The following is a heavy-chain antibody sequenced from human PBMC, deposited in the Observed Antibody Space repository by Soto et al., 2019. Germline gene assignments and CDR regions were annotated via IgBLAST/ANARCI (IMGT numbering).Heavy chain of an antibody. CDR2: INTYTAKA. V-gene: IGHV1-18*04. CDR3: AREYYGTTWIDH. Sequence: QVNLLQSGGEVKKPGASVRVSCRASNYIFTSFPMSWGRQAPGQGLEWLGWINTYTAKADYAEKFQDRITITTDRSTSTVFLEVRSLTSEDTAVYYCAREYYGTTWIDHWGQGTLVTVSS. D-gene: IGHD3-16*01. CDR1: NYIFTSFP. J-gene: IGHJ4*02.